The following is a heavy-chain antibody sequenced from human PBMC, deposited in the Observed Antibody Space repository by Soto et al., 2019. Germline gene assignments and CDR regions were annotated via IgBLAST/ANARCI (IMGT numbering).Heavy chain of an antibody. CDR1: GGSISSYY. D-gene: IGHD2-21*01. Sequence: SETLSLTCSVSGGSISSYYWSWIRQPPGKGLEWIGYIYYSGSTYYNPSLKSRVTISVDTSKNQFSLKLSSVTAADTAVYYCARLFIEGVVVIPDYWGQGTLVTVSS. CDR3: ARLFIEGVVVIPDY. J-gene: IGHJ4*02. V-gene: IGHV4-59*04. CDR2: IYYSGST.